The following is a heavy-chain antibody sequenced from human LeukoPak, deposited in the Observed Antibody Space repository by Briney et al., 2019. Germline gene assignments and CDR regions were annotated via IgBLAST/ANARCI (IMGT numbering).Heavy chain of an antibody. D-gene: IGHD3-10*01. CDR1: GGTFTSYA. J-gene: IGHJ5*02. Sequence: SVKVSCKASGGTFTSYAINWVRQAPGQGLEWMGGIIAIFDTGNYAQKFQGRVTITADESTSTAYMELSSLRSEDTAVYYCAITYYYGSGSDQGWWFDPWGQGTLVTVSS. V-gene: IGHV1-69*01. CDR2: IIAIFDTG. CDR3: AITYYYGSGSDQGWWFDP.